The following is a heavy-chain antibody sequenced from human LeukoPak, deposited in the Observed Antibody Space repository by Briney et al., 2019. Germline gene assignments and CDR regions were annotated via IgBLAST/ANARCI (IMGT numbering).Heavy chain of an antibody. CDR2: IYYSGST. Sequence: SETLSLTCTVSGGSISSSSYYWGWIRQPPGKGLEWIGSIYYSGSTYYNPSLKSRVTISVDTSKNQFSLKLSSVTAADTAVYYCARTDIVVVPAAGGGERSNWFDPWGQGTLVTVSS. CDR3: ARTDIVVVPAAGGGERSNWFDP. J-gene: IGHJ5*02. D-gene: IGHD2-2*01. V-gene: IGHV4-39*07. CDR1: GGSISSSSYY.